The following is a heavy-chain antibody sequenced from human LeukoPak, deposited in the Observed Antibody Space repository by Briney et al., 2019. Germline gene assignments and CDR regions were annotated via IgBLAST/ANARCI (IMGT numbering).Heavy chain of an antibody. CDR3: ARGIVAAGTRDAFDI. CDR1: GFTFSSYA. D-gene: IGHD6-13*01. V-gene: IGHV3-23*01. Sequence: GGSLRLSCAASGFTFSSYAMSWVRQAPGKGLEWVSAISGSGGSTYYADSVKGRFTISRDNSKNTLYLQMNSLRAEDTAVYYCARGIVAAGTRDAFDIWGQGTTVTVSS. J-gene: IGHJ3*02. CDR2: ISGSGGST.